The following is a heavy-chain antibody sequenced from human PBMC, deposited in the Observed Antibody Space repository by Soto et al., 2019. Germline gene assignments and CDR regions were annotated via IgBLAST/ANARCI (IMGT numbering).Heavy chain of an antibody. D-gene: IGHD2-15*01. CDR1: GYTFTGYY. J-gene: IGHJ4*02. V-gene: IGHV1-2*02. CDR2: INPNSGGT. CDR3: ARVSPGVVAPFDY. Sequence: ASVKVSCKASGYTFTGYYMHWVRQAPGQGLEWMGWINPNSGGTNYAQKFQGRVTMTRDTSISTAYMELSRLRSDDTAVYYCARVSPGVVAPFDYWGQGPLXTV.